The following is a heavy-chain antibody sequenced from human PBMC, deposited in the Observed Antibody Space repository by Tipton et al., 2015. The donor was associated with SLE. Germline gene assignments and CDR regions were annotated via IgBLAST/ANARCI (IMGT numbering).Heavy chain of an antibody. V-gene: IGHV4-59*01. Sequence: TLSLTCTVSGGFISSYYWGWISQTPGKGLEWIGYINYSGTTTYKPSLKSRVSISVDTSNNEFSLNLNSATAADTGVYYCARGVAFDSWGRGTLVTVSS. CDR3: ARGVAFDS. J-gene: IGHJ4*02. CDR2: INYSGTT. CDR1: GGFISSYY.